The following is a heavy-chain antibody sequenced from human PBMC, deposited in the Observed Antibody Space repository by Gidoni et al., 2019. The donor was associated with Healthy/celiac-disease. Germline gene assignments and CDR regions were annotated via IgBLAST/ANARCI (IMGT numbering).Heavy chain of an antibody. CDR2: IDPSDSDT. Sequence: EVQLVQSGAEVKKPGESLRISCKGSGYSFTSYWLSWVRQMPGKGLEWMGRIDPSDSDTNYSPSFQGHVTISADKSISTAYLQWSSLKASDTAMYYCASLRGSTSWEGVYYYYMDVWGKGTTVTVSS. V-gene: IGHV5-10-1*03. J-gene: IGHJ6*03. CDR3: ASLRGSTSWEGVYYYYMDV. CDR1: GYSFTSYW. D-gene: IGHD2-2*01.